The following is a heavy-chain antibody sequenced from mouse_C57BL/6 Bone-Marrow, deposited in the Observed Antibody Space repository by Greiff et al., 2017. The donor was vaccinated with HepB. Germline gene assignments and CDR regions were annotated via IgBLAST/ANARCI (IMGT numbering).Heavy chain of an antibody. J-gene: IGHJ2*01. V-gene: IGHV1-81*01. Sequence: QVQLKQSGAELARPGASVKLSCKASGYTFTSYGISWVKQRTGQGLEWIGEIYPRSGNTYYNEKFKGKATLTADKSSSTAYMELRSLTSEDSAVYFCARGRYYYGSSDYWGQGTTLTVSS. CDR1: GYTFTSYG. CDR3: ARGRYYYGSSDY. CDR2: IYPRSGNT. D-gene: IGHD1-1*01.